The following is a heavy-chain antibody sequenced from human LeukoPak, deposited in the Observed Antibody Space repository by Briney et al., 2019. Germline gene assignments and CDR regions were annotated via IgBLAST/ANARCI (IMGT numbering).Heavy chain of an antibody. CDR1: GFTFSSYS. D-gene: IGHD5-12*01. Sequence: PGGSLRLSCAASGFTFSSYSMNWVRQAPGKGLEXVXSISSSSSYIYYAXSVKGRFTISRDNAKNSLYLQMNSLRAEDTAVYYCAKLASEVATIPHYWGQGTLVTVSS. CDR2: ISSSSSYI. V-gene: IGHV3-21*01. J-gene: IGHJ4*02. CDR3: AKLASEVATIPHY.